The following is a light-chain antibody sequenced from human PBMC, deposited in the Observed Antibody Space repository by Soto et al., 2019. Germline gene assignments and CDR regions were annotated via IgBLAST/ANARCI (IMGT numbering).Light chain of an antibody. CDR2: DVT. CDR1: SSDVGGYDY. Sequence: QSALTQPASVSGSPGQSISISCTGTSSDVGGYDYVSWFQQHPGKAPKLMIYDVTYRPSGVSNRFSGSESGNTASLTISGLQAEDEAEYYCSSYTSSSTLEVFGTGTKLTVL. J-gene: IGLJ1*01. CDR3: SSYTSSSTLEV. V-gene: IGLV2-14*01.